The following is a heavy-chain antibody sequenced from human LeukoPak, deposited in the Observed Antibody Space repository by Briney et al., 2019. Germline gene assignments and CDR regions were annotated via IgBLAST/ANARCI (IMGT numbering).Heavy chain of an antibody. CDR1: GGPVSSYY. J-gene: IGHJ6*03. CDR2: IYTSGST. V-gene: IGHV4-4*09. Sequence: SETLSLTCTVSGGPVSSYYWSWIRQPPGKGLEWIGYIYTSGSTNYNPSLKSRVTISVDTSKNQFSLKLSSVTAADTAVYYCARARNIYCSGGSCYHAYYYMDVWGKGTTVTVSS. D-gene: IGHD2-15*01. CDR3: ARARNIYCSGGSCYHAYYYMDV.